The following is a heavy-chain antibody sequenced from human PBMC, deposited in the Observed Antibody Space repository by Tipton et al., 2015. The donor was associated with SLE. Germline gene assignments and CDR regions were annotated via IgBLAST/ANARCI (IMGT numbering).Heavy chain of an antibody. CDR3: ARDSDAGQQLNYYYYGMDV. CDR2: ISAYNGNT. V-gene: IGHV1-18*01. J-gene: IGHJ6*02. Sequence: QLVQSGAEVKKPGASVKVPCKASGYTFTSYGISWVRQAPGQGLEWMGWISAYNGNTNYAQKLQGRVTMTTDTSTSTAYMELRSLRSDDTAVYYCARDSDAGQQLNYYYYGMDVWGQGTTVTVSS. D-gene: IGHD6-13*01. CDR1: GYTFTSYG.